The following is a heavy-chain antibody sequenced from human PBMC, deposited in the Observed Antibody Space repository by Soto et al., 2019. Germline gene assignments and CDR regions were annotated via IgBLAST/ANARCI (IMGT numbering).Heavy chain of an antibody. V-gene: IGHV4-34*01. CDR2: INHSGST. CDR3: ARVWVYVYIWGSPHGHAFSF. Sequence: SETLSLTCAVYGGSFSGYYWSWIRQPPGKGLEWIGEINHSGSTNYNPSLKSRVTISVDTSKNQFSLKLSSVTAADTAVYYCARVWVYVYIWGSPHGHAFSFWGQGSLVPVSS. CDR1: GGSFSGYY. D-gene: IGHD3-16*01. J-gene: IGHJ3*01.